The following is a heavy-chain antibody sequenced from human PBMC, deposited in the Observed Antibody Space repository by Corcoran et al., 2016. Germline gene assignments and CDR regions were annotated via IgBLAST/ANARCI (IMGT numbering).Heavy chain of an antibody. CDR1: GGSISRTSYY. Sequence: QLQLQESGPGLVKPSETLSLTCTVSGGSISRTSYYWGWVRQPPGKGLEWIGNIYYSGNTYYNPSLKSRVTISADTSKNQISLKLSSVTAADTAVYYCARDHHRDGHNQGWFDPWGQGTQVTVSP. CDR2: IYYSGNT. V-gene: IGHV4-39*07. CDR3: ARDHHRDGHNQGWFDP. D-gene: IGHD1-1*01. J-gene: IGHJ5*02.